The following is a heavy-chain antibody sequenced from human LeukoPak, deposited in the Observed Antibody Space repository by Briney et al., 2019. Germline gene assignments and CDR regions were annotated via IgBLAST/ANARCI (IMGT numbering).Heavy chain of an antibody. CDR3: ALLGITMVRGAPN. Sequence: ASVKVSCKASGYTFISYGMNWVRQAPGQGLEWMGWINPNSGGTNYAQKFQDRVTMARDTSISTAYMELSRLRSDDTAMYYCALLGITMVRGAPNWGQGTLVTVSS. V-gene: IGHV1-2*02. CDR2: INPNSGGT. D-gene: IGHD3-10*01. J-gene: IGHJ4*02. CDR1: GYTFISYG.